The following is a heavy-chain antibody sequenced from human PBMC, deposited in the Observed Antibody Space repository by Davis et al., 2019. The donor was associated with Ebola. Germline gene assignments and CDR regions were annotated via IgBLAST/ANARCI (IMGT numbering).Heavy chain of an antibody. CDR3: VRDSGYYSHDY. CDR2: IDPDGTGT. D-gene: IGHD5-12*01. J-gene: IGHJ4*01. V-gene: IGHV3-74*01. CDR1: GFTFSNFH. Sequence: GESLKIFCAASGFTFSNFHIHWVRQTPGKGLVWVARIDPDGTGTNYADSVKGRFTISRDNAKNTLSLQMNSLRVEDTAVYYCVRDSGYYSHDYWGHGTLVTVSS.